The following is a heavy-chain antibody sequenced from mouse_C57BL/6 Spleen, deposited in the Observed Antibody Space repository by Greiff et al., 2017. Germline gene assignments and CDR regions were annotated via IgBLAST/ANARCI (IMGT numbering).Heavy chain of an antibody. Sequence: VKLQESGAELVKPGASVKLSCKASGYTFTEYTIHWVKQRSGQGLEWLGWFYPGSGSIKYNEKFKDKATLTADKSSSTVYMELSRLTSEDSAVYFCARHEDPFYDGYYAWFAYWGQGTLVTVSA. J-gene: IGHJ3*01. CDR1: GYTFTEYT. CDR3: ARHEDPFYDGYYAWFAY. V-gene: IGHV1-62-2*01. CDR2: FYPGSGSI. D-gene: IGHD2-3*01.